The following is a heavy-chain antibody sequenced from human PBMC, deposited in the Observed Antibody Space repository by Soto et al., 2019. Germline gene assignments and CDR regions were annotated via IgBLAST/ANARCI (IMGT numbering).Heavy chain of an antibody. V-gene: IGHV3-15*01. CDR1: GFTFSNAW. CDR3: TTDHPGELLLRYYYYGMDV. Sequence: EVQLVESGGGLVKPGGSLRLSCAASGFTFSNAWMSWVRQAPGKGLEWVGRIKSKTDGGTTDYAALVKVRFTISRDDSKNTLYLQMNRLKTEDTAVYYCTTDHPGELLLRYYYYGMDVWGQGTTVTVSS. J-gene: IGHJ6*02. CDR2: IKSKTDGGTT. D-gene: IGHD3-10*01.